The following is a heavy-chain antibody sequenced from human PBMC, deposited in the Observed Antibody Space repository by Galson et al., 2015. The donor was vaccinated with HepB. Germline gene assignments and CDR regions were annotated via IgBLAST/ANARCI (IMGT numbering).Heavy chain of an antibody. CDR2: VDPEDGET. D-gene: IGHD6-13*01. V-gene: IGHV1-69-2*01. CDR1: GYTFTDYY. Sequence: CKVSGYTFTDYYMHWVQQAPGKGLEWMGLVDPEDGETIYAEKFQGRVTITADTSTDTAYMELSSLRSEDTAVYYCARVPAAASNYYYYNYMDVWGKGTTVTVSS. CDR3: ARVPAAASNYYYYNYMDV. J-gene: IGHJ6*03.